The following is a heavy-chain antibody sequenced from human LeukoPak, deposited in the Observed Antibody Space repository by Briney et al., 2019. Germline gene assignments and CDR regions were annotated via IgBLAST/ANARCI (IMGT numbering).Heavy chain of an antibody. J-gene: IGHJ5*02. Sequence: SETLSLXCAVYGGSFSGYYWSWSRQPPGKGLEWIGEINHSGSTNYNPSLKSRVTISVDTSMNQFSLKLSSVTAAETAVYYCARGGSSSSWYGLGNWFDPWGQGTLVTVSS. CDR2: INHSGST. D-gene: IGHD6-13*01. CDR3: ARGGSSSSWYGLGNWFDP. CDR1: GGSFSGYY. V-gene: IGHV4-34*01.